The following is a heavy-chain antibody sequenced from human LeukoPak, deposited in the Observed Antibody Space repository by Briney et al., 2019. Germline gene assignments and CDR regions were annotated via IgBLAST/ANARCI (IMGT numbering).Heavy chain of an antibody. Sequence: GESLKISCRGSGHTFAAYWIGWVRQMPGKGLEWMGIIYPGDSETRYSPSFQGQVTISAEKSINTAYLQWSSLRASDTAMYYCAKLLSYGAVDQWGQGTLVTVSS. CDR3: AKLLSYGAVDQ. CDR1: GHTFAAYW. D-gene: IGHD1-26*01. V-gene: IGHV5-51*01. J-gene: IGHJ4*02. CDR2: IYPGDSET.